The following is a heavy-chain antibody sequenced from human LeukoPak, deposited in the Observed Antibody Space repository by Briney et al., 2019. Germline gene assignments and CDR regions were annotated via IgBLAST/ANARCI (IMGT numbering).Heavy chain of an antibody. CDR1: GFSFSTYT. CDR3: AKDRVPDSRWDIDY. Sequence: GGSLRLSXAGSGFSFSTYTMNWVRQAPGKGLEWVSGIFGSGDVTYYADSVKGRFTTSRDNSKNTVYLQMNSLRDEDTAVYYCAKDRVPDSRWDIDYWGQGTLVTVSS. V-gene: IGHV3-23*01. CDR2: IFGSGDVT. J-gene: IGHJ4*02. D-gene: IGHD1-14*01.